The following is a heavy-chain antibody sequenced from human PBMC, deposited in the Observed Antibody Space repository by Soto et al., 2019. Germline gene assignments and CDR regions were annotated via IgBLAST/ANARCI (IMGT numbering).Heavy chain of an antibody. D-gene: IGHD1-26*01. Sequence: QVQLVESGGGVVQPGRSLRLSCAASGFTFSSYAMHWVRQAPGKGLEWVAVISYDGSNKYYADSVKGRFTISRDNSKNTLYLQMNSLRAEDTAVYYCARGGGWELLFLNPAKDMDVLGQGTTVTVSS. CDR2: ISYDGSNK. J-gene: IGHJ6*02. CDR3: ARGGGWELLFLNPAKDMDV. V-gene: IGHV3-30-3*01. CDR1: GFTFSSYA.